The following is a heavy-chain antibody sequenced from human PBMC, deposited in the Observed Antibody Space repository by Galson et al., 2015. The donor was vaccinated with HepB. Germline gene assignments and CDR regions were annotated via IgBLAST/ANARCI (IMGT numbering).Heavy chain of an antibody. J-gene: IGHJ4*02. CDR2: VSWNSGKI. Sequence: SLRLSCAASGFTFDDYAMHWVRQAPGKGLEWVSGVSWNSGKIGYADSVKGRFTISRDNAKNSLFLQMNSLRAEDTALYYCAKESSGTYALDYWGQGTLVTVSS. D-gene: IGHD1-26*01. CDR1: GFTFDDYA. CDR3: AKESSGTYALDY. V-gene: IGHV3-9*01.